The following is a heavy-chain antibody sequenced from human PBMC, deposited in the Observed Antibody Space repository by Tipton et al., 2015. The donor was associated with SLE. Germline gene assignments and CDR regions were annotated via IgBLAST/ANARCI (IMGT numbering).Heavy chain of an antibody. CDR1: GGSFSGYY. Sequence: TLSLTCAVYGGSFSGYYWSWIRQPPGKGLEWIGEIHHSGSANYNPSLKSRVTISVDKSKNQFSLKLSSVTAADTAVYYCARDRRNWDAFDIWGQGTMVTVSS. D-gene: IGHD1-1*01. V-gene: IGHV4-34*01. CDR3: ARDRRNWDAFDI. CDR2: IHHSGSA. J-gene: IGHJ3*02.